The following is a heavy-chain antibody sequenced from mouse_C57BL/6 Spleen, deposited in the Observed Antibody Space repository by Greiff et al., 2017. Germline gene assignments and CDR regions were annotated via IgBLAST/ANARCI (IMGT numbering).Heavy chain of an antibody. V-gene: IGHV1-82*01. J-gene: IGHJ2*01. D-gene: IGHD3-3*01. CDR2: IDPGDGDT. Sequence: VQLQQSGPELVKPGASVKISCKASGYAFSSSWMNWVKQRPGKGLEWIGRIDPGDGDTNYEGKLKGKATLTADNSSSTAYMQLSSLTSEDSAVYFCAGGDWDYWGQGTTLTVSS. CDR3: AGGDWDY. CDR1: GYAFSSSW.